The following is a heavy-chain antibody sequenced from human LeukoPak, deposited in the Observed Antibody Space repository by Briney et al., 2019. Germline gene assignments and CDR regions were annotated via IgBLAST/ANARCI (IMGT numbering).Heavy chain of an antibody. D-gene: IGHD3-3*01. CDR1: GGSISSSSYY. Sequence: SETLSLTCTVSGGSISSSSYYWGWIRPPPGKGLEWIGSIYYSGSTYYNPSLKSRVTMSVDKSKNQFSLKLSSVTAKDTAVYYCASLRERSYYARGFDYWGQGTLVTVSS. J-gene: IGHJ4*02. V-gene: IGHV4-39*01. CDR3: ASLRERSYYARGFDY. CDR2: IYYSGST.